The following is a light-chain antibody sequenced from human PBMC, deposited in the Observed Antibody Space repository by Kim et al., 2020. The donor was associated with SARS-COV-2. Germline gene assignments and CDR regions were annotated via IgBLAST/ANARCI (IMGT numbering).Light chain of an antibody. CDR1: SSNIGSNT. J-gene: IGLJ2*01. Sequence: ELTHPPSASGTPGQRVTISCSGSSSNIGSNTVNWYQQLPGTAPKLLIYSNNQRPSGVPDRFSGSKSGTSASLAISGLQSEDEADYYCAAWDDSLNGVVFGGGTQLTVL. CDR3: AAWDDSLNGVV. V-gene: IGLV1-44*01. CDR2: SNN.